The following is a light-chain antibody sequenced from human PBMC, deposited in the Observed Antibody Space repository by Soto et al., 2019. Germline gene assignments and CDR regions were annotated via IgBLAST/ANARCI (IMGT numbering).Light chain of an antibody. Sequence: IVMTQTPLSLSVTLGQPASISCKSSQSLLHSDGKTYLYWYLQRPGQPPQLLMSEVSDRFSGVPDRFSGTGSGTDFTLTISRVEAEDVGLYSCMQTKQLPLTFGPGTEVEVK. J-gene: IGKJ1*01. CDR1: QSLLHSDGKTY. CDR3: MQTKQLPLT. CDR2: EVS. V-gene: IGKV2D-29*01.